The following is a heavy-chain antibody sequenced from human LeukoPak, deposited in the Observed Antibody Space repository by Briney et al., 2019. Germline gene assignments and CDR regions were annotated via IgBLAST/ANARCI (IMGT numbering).Heavy chain of an antibody. V-gene: IGHV4-59*08. CDR3: ARSEGGAFDI. D-gene: IGHD2-15*01. Sequence: SETLSLTCTVSGGSISSYYWSWIRQPPGKGLEWIGYIYYSGSTNYNPSLKSRVTISVDTSKNQFSLKLSSVTAADTAVYYCARSEGGAFDIWGQGTMVTVSS. CDR1: GGSISSYY. J-gene: IGHJ3*02. CDR2: IYYSGST.